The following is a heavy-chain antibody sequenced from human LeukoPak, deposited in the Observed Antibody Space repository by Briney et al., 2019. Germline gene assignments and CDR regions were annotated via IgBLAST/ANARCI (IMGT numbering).Heavy chain of an antibody. CDR1: GFTFNSYA. J-gene: IGHJ4*02. CDR2: IGGGGENP. Sequence: GGSLRLSRAASGFTFNSYALSWVRQAPGKGLEWVSTIGGGGENPYYADSVKGRFTISRDSSKNTVYLHMKSLRAEDTAVYFCAKVLTGSQDYWGQGTLVTVTS. V-gene: IGHV3-23*01. CDR3: AKVLTGSQDY. D-gene: IGHD1-14*01.